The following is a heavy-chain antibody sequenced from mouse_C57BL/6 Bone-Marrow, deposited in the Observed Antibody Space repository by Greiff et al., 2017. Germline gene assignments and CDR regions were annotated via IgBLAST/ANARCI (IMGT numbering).Heavy chain of an antibody. CDR2: IDPENGDT. Sequence: EVQRVESGAELVRPGASVKLSCTASGFNIKDDYMHWVKQRPEQGLEWIGWIDPENGDTEYASKFQGKATITADTSSNTAYLQLSSLTSEDTAVYYCTRGVAPYFDYWGQGTTLTVSS. J-gene: IGHJ2*01. V-gene: IGHV14-4*01. D-gene: IGHD1-1*01. CDR1: GFNIKDDY. CDR3: TRGVAPYFDY.